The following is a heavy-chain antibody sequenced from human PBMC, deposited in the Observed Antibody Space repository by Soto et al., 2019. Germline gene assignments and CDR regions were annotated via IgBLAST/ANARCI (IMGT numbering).Heavy chain of an antibody. CDR1: GGSTGSSLYQ. CDR3: ARGYDYGAPSDY. D-gene: IGHD4-17*01. CDR2: VYYNGNT. J-gene: IGHJ4*02. Sequence: LSLTCTVSGGSTGSSLYQWAWIRQPPGKGLEWIGNVYYNGNTYYKASLRSRVTISVDTSKNQFSLKLSSVTAADTAVYYCARGYDYGAPSDYWGQGTLVTVS. V-gene: IGHV4-39*07.